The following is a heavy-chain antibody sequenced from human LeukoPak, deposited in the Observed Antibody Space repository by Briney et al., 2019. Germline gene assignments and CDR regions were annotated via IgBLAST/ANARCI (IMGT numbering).Heavy chain of an antibody. CDR1: GGSISSGGYY. J-gene: IGHJ4*02. V-gene: IGHV4-31*03. CDR2: IYYSGST. D-gene: IGHD6-25*01. CDR3: ARKSGRTATGAIDY. Sequence: SHTLSLPCTVSGGSISSGGYYWRWIRQHPGKGLVWIGYIYYSGSTYYNPSLKSRVTISVDTSKNQFSLKLSSVTAADTAVYYCARKSGRTATGAIDYWGQGTLVTVSS.